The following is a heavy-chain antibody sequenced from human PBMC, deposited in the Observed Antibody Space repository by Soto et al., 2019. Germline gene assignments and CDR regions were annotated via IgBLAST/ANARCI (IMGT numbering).Heavy chain of an antibody. V-gene: IGHV1-69*12. CDR3: ASAVYDILTGYYLDY. D-gene: IGHD3-9*01. CDR2: IIPIFGTA. J-gene: IGHJ4*02. Sequence: QVQLVQSGAEVKKPGSSVKASCKASGGTFSSYAISWVRQAPGQGLEWMGGIIPIFGTANYAQKFQGRVTITAVDSTSPAYMELSSLRSEDTAVYYCASAVYDILTGYYLDYWGQGTLVTVSS. CDR1: GGTFSSYA.